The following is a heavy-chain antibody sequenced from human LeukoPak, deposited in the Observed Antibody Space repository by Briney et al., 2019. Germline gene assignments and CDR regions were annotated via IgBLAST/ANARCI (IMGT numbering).Heavy chain of an antibody. CDR2: IYYSGST. Sequence: ASQTPSLTCTVSGASISSSGYYWTWIRQLPGKGLEWIGYIYYSGSTYYNSSLKSRVTISVDTSKNQFSLMLSSVTAADTAVYFCARGTRRIQESDWYPVDYWGQGALVTVSS. CDR1: GASISSSGYY. D-gene: IGHD6-19*01. J-gene: IGHJ4*02. V-gene: IGHV4-31*03. CDR3: ARGTRRIQESDWYPVDY.